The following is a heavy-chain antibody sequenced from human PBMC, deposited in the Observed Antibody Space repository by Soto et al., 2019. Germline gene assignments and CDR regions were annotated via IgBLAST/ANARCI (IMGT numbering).Heavy chain of an antibody. J-gene: IGHJ6*02. CDR3: ARDLEEGYYCYYGMDV. V-gene: IGHV3-30-3*01. CDR1: GFTFSSYA. CDR2: ISYDGSNK. Sequence: QVQLVESGGGVVQPGRSLRLSCAASGFTFSSYAMHWVRQAPGKGLEWVAVISYDGSNKYYADSVKGRFTISRDNSKNKLYLQMNSLRAEDTAVYYCARDLEEGYYCYYGMDVWGQGTTVTVSS.